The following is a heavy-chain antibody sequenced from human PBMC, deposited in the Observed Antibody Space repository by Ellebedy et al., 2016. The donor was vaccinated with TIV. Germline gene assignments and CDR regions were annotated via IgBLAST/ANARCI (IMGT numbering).Heavy chain of an antibody. V-gene: IGHV1-69*04. CDR1: GYTFTSHA. CDR3: ARDRDSSSWYFGGYYYYGMDV. Sequence: AASVKVSCKASGYTFTSHAIHWVRQAPGQRLEWMGRIIPMLGIANYAQNFQGRVTITADKSTSTAYMELSSLRSEDTAMYYCARDRDSSSWYFGGYYYYGMDVWGQGTTVTVSS. D-gene: IGHD6-13*01. J-gene: IGHJ6*02. CDR2: IIPMLGIA.